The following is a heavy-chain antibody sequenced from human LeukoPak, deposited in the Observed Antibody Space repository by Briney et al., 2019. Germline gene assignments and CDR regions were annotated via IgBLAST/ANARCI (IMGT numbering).Heavy chain of an antibody. CDR3: ARSLPYGTTWYGRSDF. V-gene: IGHV3-48*04. J-gene: IGHJ4*02. D-gene: IGHD6-13*01. CDR1: GFILSDDN. Sequence: GGSLRLSCAASGFILSDDNMNWVRQAPGKGLEWVSYISSGSSTIYYADSVKGRFTISRDNAMNSLYLQMNSLRAEDTAIYYCARSLPYGTTWYGRSDFWGQGTLVTVSS. CDR2: ISSGSSTI.